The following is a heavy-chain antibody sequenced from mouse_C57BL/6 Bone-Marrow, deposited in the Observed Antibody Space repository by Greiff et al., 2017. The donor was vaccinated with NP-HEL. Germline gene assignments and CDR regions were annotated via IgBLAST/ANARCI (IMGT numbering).Heavy chain of an antibody. CDR3: ARMDYYDYDGFAY. CDR2: IWSGGST. Sequence: VQLQQSGPGLVQPSQSLSITCTVSGFSLTSYGVHWVRQSPGKGLEWLGVIWSGGSTDYNAAFISRLSISKDNSKSQVFFKMNSLQADDTAIYYCARMDYYDYDGFAYWGQGTLVTVSA. V-gene: IGHV2-2*01. J-gene: IGHJ3*01. CDR1: GFSLTSYG. D-gene: IGHD2-4*01.